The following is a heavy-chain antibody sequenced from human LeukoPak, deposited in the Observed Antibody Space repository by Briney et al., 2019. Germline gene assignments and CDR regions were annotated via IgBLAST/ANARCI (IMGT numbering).Heavy chain of an antibody. V-gene: IGHV1-69*02. CDR1: GGIFSSYT. D-gene: IGHD2-15*01. J-gene: IGHJ4*02. CDR2: IIPILGIA. Sequence: ASVKVSCKASGGIFSSYTISWVRQAPGQGLEWMGRIIPILGIANYTQKFQGRVTITADKSTSTAYMELSSLRSEDTAVYYCARVGLIYYFNYWGQGTLVSVSS. CDR3: ARVGLIYYFNY.